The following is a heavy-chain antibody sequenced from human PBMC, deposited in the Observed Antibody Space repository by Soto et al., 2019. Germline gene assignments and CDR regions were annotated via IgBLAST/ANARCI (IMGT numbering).Heavy chain of an antibody. CDR2: ISRSGSTI. Sequence: QVHLVESGGGLVKPGGSLTLSGAASGFSFSDYYTSWIRQAAGKGMEVVSYISRSGSTIYYADSVKGRFTISRDNAKTSLYPQKTSLRAEDTAVYYCERKSGCSDYCGQDTLVTFSS. CDR3: ERKSGCSDY. CDR1: GFSFSDYY. D-gene: IGHD2-8*01. V-gene: IGHV3-11*01. J-gene: IGHJ4*02.